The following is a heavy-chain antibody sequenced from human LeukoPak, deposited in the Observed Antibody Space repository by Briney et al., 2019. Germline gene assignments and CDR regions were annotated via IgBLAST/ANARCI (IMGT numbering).Heavy chain of an antibody. Sequence: SETLSLTRAVYGGSFSGYLWSWIRHPPRKGLGWIGEINHSGSTNYNPSIKSRVTISVDTSKNQTSLKLSSVTAAVTAVSCFARVRGNYYYDSSGYPRVHAFDIWGQGTMVTVSS. CDR3: ARVRGNYYYDSSGYPRVHAFDI. J-gene: IGHJ3*02. CDR1: GGSFSGYL. V-gene: IGHV4-34*01. D-gene: IGHD3-22*01. CDR2: INHSGST.